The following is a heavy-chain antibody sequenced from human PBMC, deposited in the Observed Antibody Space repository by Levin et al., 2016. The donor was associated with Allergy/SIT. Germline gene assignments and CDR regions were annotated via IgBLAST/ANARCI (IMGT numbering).Heavy chain of an antibody. J-gene: IGHJ4*02. V-gene: IGHV4-59*08. CDR3: VRQSIGTTLDY. CDR1: GGSINGYL. CDR2: MHYSGNS. Sequence: SETLSLTCTVSGGSINGYLWTWIRQSPGRGLEWIGSMHYSGNSNYSPSLTSRVTISGDTSKNQFSLKLSSVTAADSAVYYCVRQSIGTTLDYWGQGTLVTVSS. D-gene: IGHD5-12*01.